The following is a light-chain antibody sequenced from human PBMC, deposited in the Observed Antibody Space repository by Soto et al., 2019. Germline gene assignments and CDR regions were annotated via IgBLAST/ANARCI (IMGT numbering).Light chain of an antibody. Sequence: QSVLTQPPSVSGSPGQSVTISCTGTSSDVGSYNRVSWYQQPPGTAPKLMIYEVSNRPSGVPDRFSGSKSGNTASLTISGLQAEEEADYYCSSDTSSSTLVVFGGGTKLTVL. CDR3: SSDTSSSTLVV. CDR1: SSDVGSYNR. CDR2: EVS. V-gene: IGLV2-18*02. J-gene: IGLJ2*01.